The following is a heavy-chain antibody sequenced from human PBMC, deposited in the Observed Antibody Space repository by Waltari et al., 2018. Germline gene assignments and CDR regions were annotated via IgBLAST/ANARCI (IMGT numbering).Heavy chain of an antibody. V-gene: IGHV5-51*01. J-gene: IGHJ4*02. CDR3: ARRARYYYDSSGYSL. CDR2: IYPGDSDT. Sequence: EVQLVQSGAEVKKPGESLKISCKGSGYSFTSYWIGWVRQLPGKGREWMGIIYPGDSDTRYSPSFQGQVTISADKSISTAYLQWSSLKASDTAMYYCARRARYYYDSSGYSLWGQGTLVTVSS. CDR1: GYSFTSYW. D-gene: IGHD3-22*01.